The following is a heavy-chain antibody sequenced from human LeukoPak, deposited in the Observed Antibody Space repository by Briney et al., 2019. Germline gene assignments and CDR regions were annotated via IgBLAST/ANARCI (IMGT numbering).Heavy chain of an antibody. CDR2: ISGSGGST. D-gene: IGHD3-16*01. V-gene: IGHV3-23*01. J-gene: IGHJ4*02. Sequence: GGSLRLSCAASGFTFSSYAMSWVRQAPGKGLEWVSAISGSGGSTYYADSVKGRFTISRDNSKNTLYLQMNSLRAEDTAVYYCARADRLGAALLASFDYWGQGTLVTVSS. CDR3: ARADRLGAALLASFDY. CDR1: GFTFSSYA.